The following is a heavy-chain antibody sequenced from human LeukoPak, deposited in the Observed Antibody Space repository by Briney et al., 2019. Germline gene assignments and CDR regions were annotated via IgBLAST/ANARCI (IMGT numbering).Heavy chain of an antibody. J-gene: IGHJ4*02. D-gene: IGHD4-17*01. V-gene: IGHV3-53*01. CDR2: IYSGGST. CDR3: ARSDYEGAFAY. CDR1: GFTLSSNY. Sequence: GGSLSLSCAASGFTLSSNYMSWVRQAPGEGLEWVSVIYSGGSTYCAASVKGRFTISRDNSKNTLYLQMNSLRAEDTAVYYCARSDYEGAFAYWGQGTLVTVSS.